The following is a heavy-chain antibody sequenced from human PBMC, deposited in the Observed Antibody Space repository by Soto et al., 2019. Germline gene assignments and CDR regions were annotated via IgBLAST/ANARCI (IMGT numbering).Heavy chain of an antibody. J-gene: IGHJ5*02. CDR2: SYYSGST. Sequence: SETNSLTCSVSGGSIGGYYGSWIRKPPGKGLEWIGSSYYSGSTNYNASLKSRVTISVDTSKNQFSLTLTSVTAADTAVYYCARQCRGVTCHWFVPWGQGTLVTVSS. D-gene: IGHD2-15*01. V-gene: IGHV4-59*08. CDR3: ARQCRGVTCHWFVP. CDR1: GGSIGGYY.